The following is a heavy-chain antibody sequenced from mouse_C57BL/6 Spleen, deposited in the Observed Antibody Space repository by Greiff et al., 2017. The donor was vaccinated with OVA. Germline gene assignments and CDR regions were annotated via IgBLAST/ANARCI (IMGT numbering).Heavy chain of an antibody. CDR2: IYPGDGDT. Sequence: VQLQQSGPELVKPGASVKISCKASGYAFSSSWLNWVKQRPGKGLEWIGRIYPGDGDTNYNGKFKGKATLTADKSSSTAYMQLSSLTSEDSAVYFCAREGGSGYYAMDYWGQGTSVTVSS. CDR3: AREGGSGYYAMDY. V-gene: IGHV1-82*01. J-gene: IGHJ4*01. D-gene: IGHD3-2*02. CDR1: GYAFSSSW.